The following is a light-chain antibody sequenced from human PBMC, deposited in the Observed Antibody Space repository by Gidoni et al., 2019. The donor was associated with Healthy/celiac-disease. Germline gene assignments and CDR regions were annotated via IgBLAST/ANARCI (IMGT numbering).Light chain of an antibody. J-gene: IGKJ1*01. CDR1: PIVSSY. V-gene: IGKV3-11*01. CDR2: DAS. CDR3: QQRSNGPWT. Sequence: EIVLTQSPATLSLSPGERSTLSCRASPIVSSYLAWYQQKPGQDPRLLIYDASNRATGIPARFSGSGSGTDFTLTISSLEPEDFAVYYCQQRSNGPWTFGQGTKVEIK.